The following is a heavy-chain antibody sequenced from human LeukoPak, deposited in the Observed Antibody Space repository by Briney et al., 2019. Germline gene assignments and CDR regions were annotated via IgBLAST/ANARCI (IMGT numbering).Heavy chain of an antibody. CDR1: GGSISSSNW. J-gene: IGHJ3*02. CDR2: INHSGST. Sequence: PSETLSLTCAVSGGSISSSNWWSWVRQPPGKGLEWIGEINHSGSTNYNPSLKSRVTISVDTSKNLFSLKLSSVTAADTAVYYCARPTAPETYYYDSSGSYGAFDIWGQGTMVTVSS. V-gene: IGHV4-4*02. D-gene: IGHD3-22*01. CDR3: ARPTAPETYYYDSSGSYGAFDI.